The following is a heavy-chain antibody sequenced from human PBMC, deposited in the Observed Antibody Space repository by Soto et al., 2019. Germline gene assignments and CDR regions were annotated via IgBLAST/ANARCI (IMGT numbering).Heavy chain of an antibody. Sequence: GGSLRLSCAASGFSFSASWMAWVRQAPGKGLEWVADIKQDGSEKNYVDSVKGRVTISRDNSKNTLYLQMNSLRAEDTAVYYCARARSDQLYYFDYWGQGTLVTVSS. CDR1: GFSFSASW. V-gene: IGHV3-7*01. D-gene: IGHD1-1*01. J-gene: IGHJ4*02. CDR2: IKQDGSEK. CDR3: ARARSDQLYYFDY.